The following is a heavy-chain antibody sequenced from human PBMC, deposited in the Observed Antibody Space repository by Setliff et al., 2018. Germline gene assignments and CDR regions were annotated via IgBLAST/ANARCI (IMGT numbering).Heavy chain of an antibody. CDR3: AKNGFGVVALGVNNWFDP. V-gene: IGHV3-23*01. J-gene: IGHJ5*02. CDR2: ISATGGAT. D-gene: IGHD3-10*01. Sequence: PGGSLRLSCAASGFTFSIYSMSWVRQAPGKGLEWVALISATGGATYYADSVKGRFTISRDNSKNTLYLQMNSLRAEDTDGYYCAKNGFGVVALGVNNWFDPWGQGTMVTVSS. CDR1: GFTFSIYS.